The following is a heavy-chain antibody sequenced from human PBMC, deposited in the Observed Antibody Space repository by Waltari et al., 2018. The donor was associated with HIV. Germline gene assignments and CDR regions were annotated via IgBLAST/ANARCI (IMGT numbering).Heavy chain of an antibody. CDR2: IWYDGNKK. CDR1: GFSLSSYG. J-gene: IGHJ5*02. Sequence: QVQVVDSGGSLVQPGWSRRLSSSASGFSLSSYGMHRVRQAPGKRLEWVALIWYDGNKKYYGDSVKGRFTIFSDKSKNTVFWQMTRLRVEDTATYYCARGEGGYTYGYNWLDLWGQGTVVTVSS. CDR3: ARGEGGYTYGYNWLDL. V-gene: IGHV3-33*08. D-gene: IGHD1-26*01.